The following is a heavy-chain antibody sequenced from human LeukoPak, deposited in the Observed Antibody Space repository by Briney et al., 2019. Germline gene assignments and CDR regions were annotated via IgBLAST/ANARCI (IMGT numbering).Heavy chain of an antibody. Sequence: GASVKVSCKASGGTFSSYTISWVRQAPGQGLEWMGRIIPILGIANYAQKFQGRVTITADKSTSTAYMELSSLRSEDTAVYYCARGGYDFWSGPSPGDNWFDPWGQGTLVTVSS. D-gene: IGHD3-3*01. CDR2: IIPILGIA. V-gene: IGHV1-69*02. CDR3: ARGGYDFWSGPSPGDNWFDP. J-gene: IGHJ5*02. CDR1: GGTFSSYT.